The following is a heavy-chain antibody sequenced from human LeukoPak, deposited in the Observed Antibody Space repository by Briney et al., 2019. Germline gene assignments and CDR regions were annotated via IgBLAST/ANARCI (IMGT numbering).Heavy chain of an antibody. CDR2: ISYDGSNK. Sequence: GGSLRLSCAASGFTFSSYAMSWVRQAPGKGLEWVAVISYDGSNKYYADSVKGRFTISRDNSKNTLYLQMNSLRAEDTAVYYCARDYDYVWGSYLDYWGQGTLVTVSS. V-gene: IGHV3-30-3*01. D-gene: IGHD3-16*02. CDR3: ARDYDYVWGSYLDY. CDR1: GFTFSSYA. J-gene: IGHJ4*02.